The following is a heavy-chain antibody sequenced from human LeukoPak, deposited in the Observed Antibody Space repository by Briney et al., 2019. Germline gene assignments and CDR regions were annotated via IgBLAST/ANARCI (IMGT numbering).Heavy chain of an antibody. J-gene: IGHJ4*02. CDR1: GFTFNNYG. CDR3: ARGRYTSSPYFDY. Sequence: QPGGSLRLSCAASGFTFNNYGVHWVRQAPGKGLEWVAVIWYDGSNEYYADSVKGRFTISRDNSKNTLYLQMNSLRADDTAVYYCARGRYTSSPYFDYWGQGALVTVSS. CDR2: IWYDGSNE. D-gene: IGHD6-6*01. V-gene: IGHV3-33*08.